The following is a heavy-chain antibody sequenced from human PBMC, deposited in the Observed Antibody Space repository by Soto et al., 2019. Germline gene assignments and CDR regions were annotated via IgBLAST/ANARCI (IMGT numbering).Heavy chain of an antibody. CDR3: AREEVSRPNTYHGLDV. CDR1: GFTFNTYT. V-gene: IGHV3-21*01. Sequence: EVQLVESGGGLVKPGGSLRLSCAASGFTFNTYTMNWVRQAPGKGLEWVSSISSRSIYIYYADSVTGRFTISRDDARNLLYLQMNSLRAEDTAVYYCAREEVSRPNTYHGLDVWGQGTTVTVSS. J-gene: IGHJ6*02. CDR2: ISSRSIYI.